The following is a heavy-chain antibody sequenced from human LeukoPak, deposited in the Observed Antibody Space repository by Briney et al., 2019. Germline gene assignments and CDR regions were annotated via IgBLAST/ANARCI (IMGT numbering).Heavy chain of an antibody. CDR3: TTDPAEDGYNSV. J-gene: IGHJ4*02. D-gene: IGHD5-24*01. Sequence: PGRSLRLSCAASGFTFSNAWMSWVRQAPGKGLEWVGRIKSKTDGGTTDYAAPVKGRFTISRDDSKNTLYLQMNSLKTEDTAMYYCTTDPAEDGYNSVWGQGTLVTVSS. CDR2: IKSKTDGGTT. CDR1: GFTFSNAW. V-gene: IGHV3-15*01.